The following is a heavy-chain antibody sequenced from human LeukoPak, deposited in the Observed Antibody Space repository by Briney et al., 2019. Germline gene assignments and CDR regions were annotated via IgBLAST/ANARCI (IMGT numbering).Heavy chain of an antibody. Sequence: ASVKVSCKTSGYTFTSHYMHWLRQAPGQGLEWMGTINPSDIYTNYAQKFQGRVTMTRDTSTSTVYMELSSLTSDDTAVYYCAREIAPAGKTFDYWGQGILVTVS. CDR3: AREIAPAGKTFDY. CDR1: GYTFTSHY. V-gene: IGHV1-46*01. D-gene: IGHD6-25*01. CDR2: INPSDIYT. J-gene: IGHJ4*02.